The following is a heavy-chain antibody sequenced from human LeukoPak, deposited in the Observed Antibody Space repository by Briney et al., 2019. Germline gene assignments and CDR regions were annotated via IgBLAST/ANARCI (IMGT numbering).Heavy chain of an antibody. CDR2: ISSSSSYI. CDR1: GFTISSYS. Sequence: GGSLRLSCAASGFTISSYSMNWVRQAPGKGLEWVSSISSSSSYIYYADSVKGRFTISRDNAKNSLYLQMNSLRAEDTAVYYCARGLGSSSWPDAFDIWGQGTMVTVSS. D-gene: IGHD6-13*01. V-gene: IGHV3-21*01. CDR3: ARGLGSSSWPDAFDI. J-gene: IGHJ3*02.